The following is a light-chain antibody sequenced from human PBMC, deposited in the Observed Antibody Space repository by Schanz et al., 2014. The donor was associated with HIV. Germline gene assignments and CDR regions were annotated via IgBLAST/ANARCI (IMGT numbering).Light chain of an antibody. CDR2: GAS. V-gene: IGKV3-15*01. J-gene: IGKJ5*01. Sequence: EIVMTQSPATLSVSPGERATLSCRASQSVSSNLAWYQQKPGQAPRLLISGASTRATGVPARFSGSGSGTEFTLTISSLQPEDFATYYCLQHNTYPLTFGQGTRLETK. CDR1: QSVSSN. CDR3: LQHNTYPLT.